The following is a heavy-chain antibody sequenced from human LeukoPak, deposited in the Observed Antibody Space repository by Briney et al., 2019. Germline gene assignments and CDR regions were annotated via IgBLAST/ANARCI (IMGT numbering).Heavy chain of an antibody. Sequence: PGGSLRLSCAASGFTFSYYGMHWVRQAPGKGLEWLANIWYDGSNKYYADSVKGRFTISRDNSKNTLNLQMNSLRADDTAVYFCVRDSSGDSSGRPSLDYWGQGTLVTVSS. J-gene: IGHJ4*02. CDR2: IWYDGSNK. V-gene: IGHV3-33*01. CDR1: GFTFSYYG. D-gene: IGHD3-10*01. CDR3: VRDSSGDSSGRPSLDY.